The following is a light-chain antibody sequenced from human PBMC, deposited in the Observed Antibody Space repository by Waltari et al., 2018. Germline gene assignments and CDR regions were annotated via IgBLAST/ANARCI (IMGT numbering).Light chain of an antibody. V-gene: IGLV2-23*02. Sequence: QSALTQPASVSGSPGPSITISCTGTSSDVGGYNYVSWYQQHTGKAPKFIIYDVSKRPSGVSNRFSGSKSGNTASLTSSGLQAEDEADYYCCSYAGSSTPVIFGGGTKLTVL. J-gene: IGLJ2*01. CDR3: CSYAGSSTPVI. CDR2: DVS. CDR1: SSDVGGYNY.